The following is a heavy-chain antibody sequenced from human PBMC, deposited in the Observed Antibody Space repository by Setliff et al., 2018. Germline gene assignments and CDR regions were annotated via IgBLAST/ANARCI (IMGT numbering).Heavy chain of an antibody. V-gene: IGHV4-39*07. CDR1: GASISSGTYY. CDR3: ARGGLAAAATH. D-gene: IGHD6-13*01. J-gene: IGHJ4*02. CDR2: IYHSGQT. Sequence: TLSLTCTVSGASISSGTYYWAWIRQPPGKGLEWIGSIYHSGQTFYNPSLKSRATLSVDTSKNQFSLRLTSVPAADTAVYYCARGGLAAAATHWGQGTLVTVSS.